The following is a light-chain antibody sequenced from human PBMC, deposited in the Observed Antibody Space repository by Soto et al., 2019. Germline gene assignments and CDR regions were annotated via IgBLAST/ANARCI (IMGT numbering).Light chain of an antibody. V-gene: IGKV1-39*01. CDR3: QQTYSIPPLT. CDR1: QSISIY. J-gene: IGKJ4*01. CDR2: AAF. Sequence: DIQMTQSPPSLSASVGDRVTITCRASQSISIYLNWYQQKPGKAPKLLIYAAFNLQSGVPSRFSGSGSGTDFTLTINSLQPEDFATYYGQQTYSIPPLTFGGGTMVEIK.